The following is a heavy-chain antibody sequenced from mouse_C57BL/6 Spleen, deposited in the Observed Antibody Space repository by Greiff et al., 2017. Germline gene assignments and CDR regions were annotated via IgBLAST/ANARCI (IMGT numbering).Heavy chain of an antibody. V-gene: IGHV1-72*01. CDR2: IDPNSGGT. J-gene: IGHJ4*01. CDR1: GYTFTSYW. CDR3: ASCISDYDGDYYAMDY. Sequence: QVQLQQPGAELVKPGASVKLSCKASGYTFTSYWMHWVKQRPGRGLEGIGRIDPNSGGTKYNEKFKSKATLTVDKPSSTAYMQLSSLTSEDSAVYYCASCISDYDGDYYAMDYWGQGTSVTVSS. D-gene: IGHD2-4*01.